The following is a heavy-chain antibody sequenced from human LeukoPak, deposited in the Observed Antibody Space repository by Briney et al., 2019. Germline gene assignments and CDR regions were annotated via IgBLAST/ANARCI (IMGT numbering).Heavy chain of an antibody. CDR1: GYTFTSYY. Sequence: ASVKVSCRASGYTFTSYYMHWVRQAPGQGLEWMGIINPSGGSTSYARKFQGRVTMTRDTSTSTVYMELSSLRSEDTAVYYCARGSVSGVGYYYYYMDVWGKGTTVTVSS. CDR2: INPSGGST. J-gene: IGHJ6*03. V-gene: IGHV1-46*01. D-gene: IGHD2-8*01. CDR3: ARGSVSGVGYYYYYMDV.